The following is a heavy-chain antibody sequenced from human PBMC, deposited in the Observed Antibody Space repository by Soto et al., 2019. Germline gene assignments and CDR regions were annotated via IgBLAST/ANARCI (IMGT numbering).Heavy chain of an antibody. J-gene: IGHJ4*02. CDR3: NTYPSYWGGHNPL. V-gene: IGHV3-15*07. D-gene: IGHD2-21*01. Sequence: EVQLVESGGGLVKPGGSLRLSCAASGFSITNAWMHWVRQAPGKGLEWVGRVKSKADGGKADYAAHVKGRFTISRDDSKNTQYLQMNRLNMEDTAVYYCNTYPSYWGGHNPLWGQGTQVTVSS. CDR1: GFSITNAW. CDR2: VKSKADGGKA.